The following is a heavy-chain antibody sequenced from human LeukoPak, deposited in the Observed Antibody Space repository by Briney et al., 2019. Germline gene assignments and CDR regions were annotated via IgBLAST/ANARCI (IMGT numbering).Heavy chain of an antibody. CDR3: ARVIAASVRAFDI. D-gene: IGHD6-13*01. CDR2: IYHSGST. V-gene: IGHV4-38-2*02. CDR1: GGSISSYY. Sequence: SETLSLTCTVSGGSISSYYWGWIRQPPGKGLEWIGSIYHSGSTYYNPSLKSRVTISVDTSKNQFSLKLSSVTAADTAVYYCARVIAASVRAFDIWGQGTMVTVSS. J-gene: IGHJ3*02.